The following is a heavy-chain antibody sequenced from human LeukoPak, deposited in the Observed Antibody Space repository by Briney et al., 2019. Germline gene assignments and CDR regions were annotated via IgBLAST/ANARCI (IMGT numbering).Heavy chain of an antibody. V-gene: IGHV4-38-2*02. CDR2: IYHSGST. Sequence: PSETLSLTCTVSGYSISSGYYWGWIRQPPGKGLEWIGSIYHSGSTYYNPSLKSRVTISVDTSKNQFSLKLSSVTAADTAVYYCASEGLALAGNFYYWGQGALVTVSS. CDR1: GYSISSGYY. J-gene: IGHJ4*02. D-gene: IGHD6-19*01. CDR3: ASEGLALAGNFYY.